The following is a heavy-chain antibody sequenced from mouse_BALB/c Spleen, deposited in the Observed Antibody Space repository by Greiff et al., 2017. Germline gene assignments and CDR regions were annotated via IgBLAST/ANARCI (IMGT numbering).Heavy chain of an antibody. D-gene: IGHD1-1*01. Sequence: EVKVVESGGGLVQPGGSLKLSCAASGFTFSSYTMSWVRQTPEKRLEWVAYISNGGGSTYYPDTVKGRFTISRDNAKNTLYLQMSSLKSEDTAMYYCARHYDYAMDYWGQGTSVTVSS. CDR1: GFTFSSYT. CDR2: ISNGGGST. J-gene: IGHJ4*01. CDR3: ARHYDYAMDY. V-gene: IGHV5-12-2*01.